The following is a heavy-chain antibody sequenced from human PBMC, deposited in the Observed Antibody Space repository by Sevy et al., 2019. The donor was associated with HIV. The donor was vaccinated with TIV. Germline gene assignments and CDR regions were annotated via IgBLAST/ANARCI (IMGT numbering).Heavy chain of an antibody. Sequence: SETLSLTCTVSGGSISSSSYYWGWIRQPPGKGLEWIGSIYYSGSTYYNPSLKSRVTISVDTSKNQFSLKLSSVTAADTAVYCCASILYDSSGYYSGELDYWGQGTLVTVSS. CDR1: GGSISSSSYY. D-gene: IGHD3-22*01. J-gene: IGHJ4*02. CDR3: ASILYDSSGYYSGELDY. V-gene: IGHV4-39*01. CDR2: IYYSGST.